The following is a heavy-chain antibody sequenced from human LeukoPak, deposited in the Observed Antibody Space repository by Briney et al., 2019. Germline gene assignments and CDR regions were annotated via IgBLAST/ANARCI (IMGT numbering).Heavy chain of an antibody. Sequence: PGQSLRLSCAASGFTFSGFAMHWVRQAPGKGLEWVAFISYHGNNQYYADSVKGRFTISRDNSKNTLYLQMNSLRAEDTAVYYCARYCSGGSCYSHDAFDIWGQGTMVTVSS. CDR1: GFTFSGFA. V-gene: IGHV3-30*14. CDR2: ISYHGNNQ. D-gene: IGHD2-15*01. CDR3: ARYCSGGSCYSHDAFDI. J-gene: IGHJ3*02.